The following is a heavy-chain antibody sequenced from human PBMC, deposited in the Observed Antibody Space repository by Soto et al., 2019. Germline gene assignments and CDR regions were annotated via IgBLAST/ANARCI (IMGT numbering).Heavy chain of an antibody. CDR3: ARLSVRYCSGGSCSQLDY. J-gene: IGHJ4*02. CDR1: GFTFSTYS. V-gene: IGHV3-48*02. Sequence: EVQLVESGGGLVQPGGSVRLSCAASGFTFSTYSMNWVRQAPGKGLEWVSFISSSGGTIYYADSVKGRFTISRDNAKNSLYLQMNSLSDADTAVYYCARLSVRYCSGGSCSQLDYWGQGTRVTVSS. CDR2: ISSSGGTI. D-gene: IGHD2-15*01.